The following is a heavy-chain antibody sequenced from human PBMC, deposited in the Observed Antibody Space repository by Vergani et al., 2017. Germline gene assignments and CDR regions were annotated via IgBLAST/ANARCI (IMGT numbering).Heavy chain of an antibody. CDR3: ARSPSSSGWYADY. V-gene: IGHV3-23*01. Sequence: EVQLLESGGGLVQPGGSLRLFCAASGFTFSSYAMSWVRQAPGKGLEWVSTISGSGDSTYYVDSVKGRFTISRDNSKNSLYLQMNSLRAEDTAVYYCARSPSSSGWYADYWGQGTLVTVSS. D-gene: IGHD6-19*01. CDR1: GFTFSSYA. CDR2: ISGSGDST. J-gene: IGHJ4*02.